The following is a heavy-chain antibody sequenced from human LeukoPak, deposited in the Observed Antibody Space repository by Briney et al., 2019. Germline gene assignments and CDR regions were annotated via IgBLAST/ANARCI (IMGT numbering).Heavy chain of an antibody. CDR3: AKGTYYDFWSGYY. D-gene: IGHD3-3*01. V-gene: IGHV3-23*01. CDR1: GFTFSSYA. CDR2: ISGSGGST. Sequence: GGSLRLSCAASGFTFSSYAMSWVRQAPGKGLEWVSAISGSGGSTYYTDSVKGRFTISRDNSKNTLYPQMNSLRAEDTAVYYCAKGTYYDFWSGYYWGQGTLVTVSS. J-gene: IGHJ4*02.